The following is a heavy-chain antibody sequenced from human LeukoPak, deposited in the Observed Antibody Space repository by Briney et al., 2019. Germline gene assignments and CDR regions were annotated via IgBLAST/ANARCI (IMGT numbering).Heavy chain of an antibody. CDR2: ISSSGSTI. CDR3: ARMSVSSFDY. Sequence: GGSLRLSCAVSGFTFSSYEMNWVRQAPGKGLGWVSYISSSGSTIYYADSVKGRFTISRDNAKNSLYLQMNSLRAEDTAVYYCARMSVSSFDYWGQGTLVTVSS. CDR1: GFTFSSYE. V-gene: IGHV3-48*03. J-gene: IGHJ4*02.